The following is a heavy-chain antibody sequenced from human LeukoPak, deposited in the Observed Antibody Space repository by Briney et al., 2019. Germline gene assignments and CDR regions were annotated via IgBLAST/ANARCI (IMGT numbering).Heavy chain of an antibody. V-gene: IGHV4-38-2*02. D-gene: IGHD3-22*01. CDR2: IYHSGST. CDR3: ARDSGHYYDSSGPGMH. CDR1: GYSISSGYY. J-gene: IGHJ4*02. Sequence: SETQSLTCTVSGYSISSGYYWGWIRQPPGKGLEWIGSIYHSGSTYYNPSLKSRVTISVDTSKNQFSLKLSSVTAADTAVYYCARDSGHYYDSSGPGMHWGQGTLVTVSS.